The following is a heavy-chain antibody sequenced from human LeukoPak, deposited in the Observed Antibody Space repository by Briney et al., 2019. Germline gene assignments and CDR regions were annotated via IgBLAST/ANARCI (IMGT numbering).Heavy chain of an antibody. V-gene: IGHV3-23*01. J-gene: IGHJ3*01. CDR1: GFPFIVAA. CDR2: IGASGEST. D-gene: IGHD5-24*01. Sequence: GGSLSLSFAASGFPFIVAAMTWVRQAPGKGLEWVSLIGASGESTYYADSVKGRFTISRDNSKNTLSLQMNSLRVEDTAMYFCAKDIQLSTWGLGTMVTVSS. CDR3: AKDIQLST.